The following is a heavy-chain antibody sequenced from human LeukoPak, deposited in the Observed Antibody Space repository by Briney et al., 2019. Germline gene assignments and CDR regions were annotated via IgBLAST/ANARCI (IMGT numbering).Heavy chain of an antibody. CDR1: GFTFSSYS. Sequence: GGSLRLSCAASGFTFSSYSMNWVRQAPGKGLEWVSSISSSSSYIYYADSVKGRFTISRDNAKNSLYLQMDSLRAEDTAVYYCARAKDDDILTGYYVFDYWGQGTLVTVSS. J-gene: IGHJ4*02. V-gene: IGHV3-21*01. CDR3: ARAKDDDILTGYYVFDY. D-gene: IGHD3-9*01. CDR2: ISSSSSYI.